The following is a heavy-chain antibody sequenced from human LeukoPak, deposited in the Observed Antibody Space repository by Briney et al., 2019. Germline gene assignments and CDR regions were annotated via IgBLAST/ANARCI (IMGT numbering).Heavy chain of an antibody. Sequence: GGSLRLSCAASGFTFSSYGMHWVRQAPGKGLEWVAFIRYDGSNKYYADSVKGRFTISRDNSKNTLYLQMNSLRAEDTAVYYCAKQSSRDGYNWRAFDIWGQGTMVTVSS. V-gene: IGHV3-30*02. CDR2: IRYDGSNK. CDR1: GFTFSSYG. J-gene: IGHJ3*02. CDR3: AKQSSRDGYNWRAFDI. D-gene: IGHD5-24*01.